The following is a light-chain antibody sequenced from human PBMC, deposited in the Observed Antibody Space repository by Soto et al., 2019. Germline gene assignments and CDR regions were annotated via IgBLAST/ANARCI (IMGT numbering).Light chain of an antibody. Sequence: EIVMTQSPATLSVSPGERATLSCRASQSVSILLAWYQQKPGQAPRLLIYRTSTRATGIPDRFSGSGSGTDFTLTISRLEPEDFAVYYCQQFGSSVTFGQGTRLEIK. CDR2: RTS. CDR1: QSVSIL. CDR3: QQFGSSVT. J-gene: IGKJ5*01. V-gene: IGKV3-20*01.